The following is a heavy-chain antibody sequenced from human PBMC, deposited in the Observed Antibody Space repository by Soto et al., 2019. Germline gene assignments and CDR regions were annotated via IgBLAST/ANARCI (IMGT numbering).Heavy chain of an antibody. Sequence: GGSLRLSCAASGFTFSNAWMNWVRQAPGKGLEWVGRIKSKTDGGTTDYAAPVKGRFTISRDDSKNTLYLQMNSLKTEDTAVYYCTTVTDGDDYGDYDYYYYGMDVWGQGITVTVSS. D-gene: IGHD4-17*01. CDR1: GFTFSNAW. J-gene: IGHJ6*02. CDR3: TTVTDGDDYGDYDYYYYGMDV. CDR2: IKSKTDGGTT. V-gene: IGHV3-15*07.